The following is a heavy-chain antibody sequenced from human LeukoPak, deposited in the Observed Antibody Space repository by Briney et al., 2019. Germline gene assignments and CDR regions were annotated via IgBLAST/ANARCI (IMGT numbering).Heavy chain of an antibody. V-gene: IGHV1-18*01. Sequence: GASVKVSCKASGYTFKKYGINWVRQAPGQGLEWLGWITPHNHNAIYAQKLQGRVTMTTDTSTSTAYMDLRSLGSDDTAVYYCARSSITYDLYYYYYLDVWGKGTTVTVYS. D-gene: IGHD3-3*01. CDR3: ARSSITYDLYYYYYLDV. CDR1: GYTFKKYG. CDR2: ITPHNHNA. J-gene: IGHJ6*03.